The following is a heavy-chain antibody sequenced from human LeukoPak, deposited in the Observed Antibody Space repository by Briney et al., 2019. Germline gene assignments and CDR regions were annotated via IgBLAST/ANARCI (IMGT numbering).Heavy chain of an antibody. CDR3: ARVGPRLDFWSGYHFDY. J-gene: IGHJ4*02. Sequence: GGSLRLSCAASGFMFSNYAMSWVRQAPGRGLEWVSAVKTSAGDTYYADSVRGRFTISRDNSKSTVYLHMNSLRAEDTAVYYCARVGPRLDFWSGYHFDYWGQGTLVTVSS. CDR1: GFMFSNYA. V-gene: IGHV3-23*01. CDR2: VKTSAGDT. D-gene: IGHD3-3*01.